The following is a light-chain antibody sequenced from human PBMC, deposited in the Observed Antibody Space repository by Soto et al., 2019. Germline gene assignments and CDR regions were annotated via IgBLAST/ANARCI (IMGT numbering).Light chain of an antibody. CDR1: QSISTW. CDR3: QQYNSYSLS. CDR2: DAS. V-gene: IGKV1-5*01. Sequence: DIPMTQSPSTLSASVGDRVTITCRASQSISTWLAWHQKKPGKAPKVLIYDASSLESGVPSRFSGSGFGTEFILTISSLQPDDFATYYCQQYNSYSLSFGQGTKLEIK. J-gene: IGKJ2*01.